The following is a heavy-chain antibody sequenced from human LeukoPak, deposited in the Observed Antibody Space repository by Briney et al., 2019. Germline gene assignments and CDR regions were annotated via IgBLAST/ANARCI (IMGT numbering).Heavy chain of an antibody. CDR2: IYNSGST. Sequence: SETLSLTCTVSGGSISRDYWSWIRQPPGKGLEWLGHIYNSGSTDYNPSLKSRITLSVDTSKSQFSLQLSSVTAADTAVYYCARKKTLLYYFDYWGHASLVTV. J-gene: IGHJ4*01. CDR3: ARKKTLLYYFDY. CDR1: GGSISRDY. D-gene: IGHD3-10*01. V-gene: IGHV4-59*01.